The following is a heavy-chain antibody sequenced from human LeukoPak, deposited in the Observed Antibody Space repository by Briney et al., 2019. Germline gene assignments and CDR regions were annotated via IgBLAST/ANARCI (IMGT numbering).Heavy chain of an antibody. Sequence: SATLSLTCTVSGGSISSYYWSWIRQPPGKGLEWIGYIYYSGSTNYNPSLKSRVTISVDTSKNQFSLKLSSVTATDTAVYYCARGKLGMEAFDIWGQGTMVTVS. CDR1: GGSISSYY. CDR3: ARGKLGMEAFDI. J-gene: IGHJ3*02. CDR2: IYYSGST. D-gene: IGHD7-27*01. V-gene: IGHV4-59*01.